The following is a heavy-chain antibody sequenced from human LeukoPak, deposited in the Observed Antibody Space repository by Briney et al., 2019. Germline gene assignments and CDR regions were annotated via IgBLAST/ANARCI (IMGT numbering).Heavy chain of an antibody. Sequence: GGSLRLSCAASGFTFSSYSMNWVRQAPGKGLEWVSYITSSSSTIYYADSVKGRFTISRDNAKNSLYLQMNSLRAEDTAVYYCARGYSSGWHVFDYWGQGTLVTVSS. CDR3: ARGYSSGWHVFDY. CDR2: ITSSSSTI. D-gene: IGHD6-19*01. J-gene: IGHJ4*02. V-gene: IGHV3-48*01. CDR1: GFTFSSYS.